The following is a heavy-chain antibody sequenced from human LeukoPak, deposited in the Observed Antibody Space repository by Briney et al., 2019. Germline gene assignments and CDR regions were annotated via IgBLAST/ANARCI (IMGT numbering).Heavy chain of an antibody. CDR3: ARLTGNDGGADY. J-gene: IGHJ4*02. Sequence: PSETLSLTCTVSGGSISSGDYYWSWIRQPPGKGLEWIGYIYYSGSTYYNPSLKSRVTISVDTSKNQFSLKLSSVTAADTAVYYCARLTGNDGGADYWGQGTLVTVSS. V-gene: IGHV4-30-4*01. CDR1: GGSISSGDYY. D-gene: IGHD7-27*01. CDR2: IYYSGST.